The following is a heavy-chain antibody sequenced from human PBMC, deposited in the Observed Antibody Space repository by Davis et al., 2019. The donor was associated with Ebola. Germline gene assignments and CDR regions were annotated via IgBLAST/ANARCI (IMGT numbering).Heavy chain of an antibody. CDR3: ARDGENYSDLDY. V-gene: IGHV3-74*01. D-gene: IGHD3-10*01. CDR2: IKSDGSTK. J-gene: IGHJ4*02. Sequence: GESLKISCAASGFSFSRYWMHWVRQAPGKGLVWVSRIKSDGSTKSYADSVKGRFTISRDNAKNTLFLQMNSLRAEDTAVYYCARDGENYSDLDYWGQGTLVTVSS. CDR1: GFSFSRYW.